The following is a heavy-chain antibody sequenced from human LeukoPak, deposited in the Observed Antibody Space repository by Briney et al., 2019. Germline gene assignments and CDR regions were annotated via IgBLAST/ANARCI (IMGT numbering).Heavy chain of an antibody. CDR3: ASAGTLYYSDSSGYYSLDY. CDR2: IYYSGST. V-gene: IGHV4-59*01. CDR1: GGSISSYY. Sequence: SETLSLTCTVSGGSISSYYWSWIRQPPGKGLECSGYIYYSGSTNYNPSLKSRVTISVETSKNQFSLKLSSVTAADTAVYYCASAGTLYYSDSSGYYSLDYWGQGTLVTVSS. D-gene: IGHD3-22*01. J-gene: IGHJ4*02.